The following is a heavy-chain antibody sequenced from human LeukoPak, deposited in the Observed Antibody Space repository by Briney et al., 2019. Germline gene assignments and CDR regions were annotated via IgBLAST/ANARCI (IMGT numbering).Heavy chain of an antibody. Sequence: SVKVSCKASAGIFNTYTISWVRQAPGQGLEWMGRIIPVLGIANYAQTCQDRVTITADTSTSTAYMEVNSLRSEDTAVYYCARDDVTYDFLSGNRSDWREQFDQRGQGTLVTVSS. D-gene: IGHD3-3*01. CDR2: IIPVLGIA. CDR1: AGIFNTYT. J-gene: IGHJ4*02. CDR3: ARDDVTYDFLSGNRSDWREQFDQ. V-gene: IGHV1-69*04.